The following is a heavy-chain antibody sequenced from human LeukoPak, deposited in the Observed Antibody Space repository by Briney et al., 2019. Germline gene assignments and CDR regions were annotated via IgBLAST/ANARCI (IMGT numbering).Heavy chain of an antibody. V-gene: IGHV4-39*07. J-gene: IGHJ5*02. D-gene: IGHD3-9*01. CDR2: IYSSGNT. CDR1: GASISSSNYY. CDR3: ARDYYDILTGYYRWFDP. Sequence: SETLSLTCAVSGASISSSNYYWGWVRRSPGKGLEWIGNIYSSGNTYYNASLKSRVTMYIDTSKNQFSLKLSSVTAADTAVYYCARDYYDILTGYYRWFDPWGQGTLVTVSS.